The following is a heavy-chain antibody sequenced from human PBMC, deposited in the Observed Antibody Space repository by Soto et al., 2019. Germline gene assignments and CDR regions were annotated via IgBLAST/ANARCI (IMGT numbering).Heavy chain of an antibody. CDR2: ISSSSSYI. V-gene: IGHV3-21*01. Sequence: GGSLRLSCAASGLTFSSYSMNWVRQAPGKGLEWVSSISSSSSYIYYADSVKGRFTISRDNAKNSLYLQMNSLRAEDTAVYYCARDTYYDSSGYWFLLDYWGQGTLVTVSS. CDR1: GLTFSSYS. J-gene: IGHJ4*02. CDR3: ARDTYYDSSGYWFLLDY. D-gene: IGHD3-22*01.